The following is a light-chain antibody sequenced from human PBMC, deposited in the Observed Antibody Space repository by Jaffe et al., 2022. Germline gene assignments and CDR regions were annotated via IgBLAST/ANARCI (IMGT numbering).Light chain of an antibody. CDR2: GAS. CDR1: QSVSSNY. J-gene: IGKJ4*01. CDR3: QQYGSSPLT. V-gene: IGKV3-20*01. Sequence: EIVLTQSPGTLSLSPGERVTLSCRASQSVSSNYLAWYQQKPGQAPRLLIYGASRRATGIPDRFSGSGSGTDFTLTINRLEPEDFAVYSCQQYGSSPLTFGGGTKVEIK.